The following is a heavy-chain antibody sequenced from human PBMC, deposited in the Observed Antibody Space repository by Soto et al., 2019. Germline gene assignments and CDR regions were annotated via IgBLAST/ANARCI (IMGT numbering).Heavy chain of an antibody. V-gene: IGHV1-69*02. CDR2: IIPVLNIT. CDR1: GASFTTYT. Sequence: QVQLVQSGAEVKRPGSSMKVSCEASGASFTTYTVTWVRQAPGQGLACMGRIIPVLNITKYARKFQGRVTFTAEISSGTAWRELSSLKSEDTAVYYCAREITSGHSGHDCGVIFDYWGQGTLVTVSS. J-gene: IGHJ4*02. CDR3: AREITSGHSGHDCGVIFDY. D-gene: IGHD5-12*01.